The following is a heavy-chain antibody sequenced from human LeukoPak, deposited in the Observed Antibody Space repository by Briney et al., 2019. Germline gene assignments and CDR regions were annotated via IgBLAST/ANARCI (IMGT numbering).Heavy chain of an antibody. D-gene: IGHD6-19*01. CDR3: ARDQRYSSGWYPGPGGWDY. Sequence: GGSLRLSCAASGFTFSSYSMNWVRQAPGKGLEWVSSISSSSSYIYYADSVKGRFTISRDNAKNSLYLQMNSLRAEDTAVYYCARDQRYSSGWYPGPGGWDYWGQGTLVTVSS. V-gene: IGHV3-21*01. J-gene: IGHJ4*02. CDR1: GFTFSSYS. CDR2: ISSSSSYI.